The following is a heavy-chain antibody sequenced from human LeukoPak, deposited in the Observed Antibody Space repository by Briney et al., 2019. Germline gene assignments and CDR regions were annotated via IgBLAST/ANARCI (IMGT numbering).Heavy chain of an antibody. D-gene: IGHD2-21*01. V-gene: IGHV3-23*01. CDR1: EFTFSSYA. J-gene: IGHJ3*02. Sequence: GGSLRLSCAAPEFTFSSYAISWVRQAPGKGLEWVSTIIGSGGSTSYADSVKGRFTISRDNSKNTLYLQMTSLRAEDTAVYYCARTRGGLWTGAFDIWGQGTMVTVSS. CDR2: IIGSGGST. CDR3: ARTRGGLWTGAFDI.